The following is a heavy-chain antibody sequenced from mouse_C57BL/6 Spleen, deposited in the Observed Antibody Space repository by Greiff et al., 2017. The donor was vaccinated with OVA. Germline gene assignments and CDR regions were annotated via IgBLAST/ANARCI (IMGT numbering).Heavy chain of an antibody. J-gene: IGHJ3*01. CDR3: ARGYTYGNSYRFAY. Sequence: VQLQQPGAELVMPGASVKLSCKASGYTFTSYWMHWVKQRPGQGLEWIGEIDPSDSYTNYNQKFKGKSTLTVDKSASTAYMQLSSLTSEDSAVDYCARGYTYGNSYRFAYWGQGTLVTVSA. CDR1: GYTFTSYW. V-gene: IGHV1-69*01. D-gene: IGHD1-1*01. CDR2: IDPSDSYT.